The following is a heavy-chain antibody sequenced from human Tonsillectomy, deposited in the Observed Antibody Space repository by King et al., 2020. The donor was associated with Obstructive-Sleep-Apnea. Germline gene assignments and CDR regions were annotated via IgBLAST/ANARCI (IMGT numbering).Heavy chain of an antibody. J-gene: IGHJ6*02. D-gene: IGHD6-13*01. CDR2: MGTAGDP. CDR1: GFTFSSYD. CDR3: ARGGVAAAGTRGFDYYYYGMDV. V-gene: IGHV3-13*05. Sequence: VQLVESGGGLVQPGGSLGLSCEASGFTFSSYDMHWVRQATGKGLEWVSAMGTAGDPYYPGSVKGRFTISRENAKNSLYLQMNSLRAGDTAVYYCARGGVAAAGTRGFDYYYYGMDVWGQGTTVTVSS.